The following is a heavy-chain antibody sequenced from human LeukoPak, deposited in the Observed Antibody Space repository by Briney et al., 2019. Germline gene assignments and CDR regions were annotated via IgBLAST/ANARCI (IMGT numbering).Heavy chain of an antibody. CDR2: IKPDGSDK. CDR1: RFTISTYW. Sequence: PGGSLRLSCAASRFTISTYWMNWVRQTPGKGLEWVANIKPDGSDKYYVDSVKGRFTVSRDNARNSLYLQMNSLRVEDTAVYYCAKGGDHWGQGTLVTVSS. V-gene: IGHV3-7*01. D-gene: IGHD3-16*01. J-gene: IGHJ4*02. CDR3: AKGGDH.